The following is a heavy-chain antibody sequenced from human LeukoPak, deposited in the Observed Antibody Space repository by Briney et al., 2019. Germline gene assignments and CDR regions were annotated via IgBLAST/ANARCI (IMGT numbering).Heavy chain of an antibody. J-gene: IGHJ6*02. V-gene: IGHV4-34*01. CDR2: INHSGST. Sequence: XRQXXXKGXEWXGEINHSGSTNYNPSFKSRVTISVDTSKNQFSLKLSSVTAADTAVYYCARGQVAAAGYGMDVWGQGTTVTVSS. D-gene: IGHD6-13*01. CDR3: ARGQVAAAGYGMDV.